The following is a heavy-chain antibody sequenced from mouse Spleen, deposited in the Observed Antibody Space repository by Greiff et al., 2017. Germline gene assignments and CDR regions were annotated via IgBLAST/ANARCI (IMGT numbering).Heavy chain of an antibody. CDR3: ARNFH. J-gene: IGHJ3*01. V-gene: IGHV14-3*02. CDR1: GFNIKDTY. CDR2: IVPANGNT. Sequence: EVQLQQSGAELVKLGASVKFSCTASGFNIKDTYMHWVKQRPEQGLEWIGRIVPANGNTTYDPKFQGKATITADTSSNTAYLQLSSLTSEDTAVYYCARNFHWGQGTLVTVSA.